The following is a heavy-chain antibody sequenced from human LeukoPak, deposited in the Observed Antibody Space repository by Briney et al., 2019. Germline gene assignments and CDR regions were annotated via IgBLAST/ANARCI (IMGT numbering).Heavy chain of an antibody. V-gene: IGHV1-8*01. Sequence: ASVKVSCKASGYTFTSYDINWVRQATGQGLEWMGWMNPNGGNTGYAQKFQGRVTMTRNTSISTAYMELSSLRSEDTAVYYCARPSDGSYNWNDGALDYWGQGTLVTVSS. J-gene: IGHJ4*02. D-gene: IGHD1-20*01. CDR1: GYTFTSYD. CDR3: ARPSDGSYNWNDGALDY. CDR2: MNPNGGNT.